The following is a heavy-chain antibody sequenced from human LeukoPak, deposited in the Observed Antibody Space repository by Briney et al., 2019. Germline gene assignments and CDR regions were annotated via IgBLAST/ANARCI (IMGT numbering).Heavy chain of an antibody. V-gene: IGHV3-30*14. CDR2: ISHHGSNE. CDR1: GFTFSTYP. D-gene: IGHD3-9*01. CDR3: ARVHDTTGYYHYFDS. Sequence: GGSLRLSCEASGFTFSTYPMHWVRQAPDKGLESVAMISHHGSNEYYADSVKGRFTISRDNSKNTLYLQMNNPRVEDTAIYYCARVHDTTGYYHYFDSWGQGTLVTVSS. J-gene: IGHJ4*02.